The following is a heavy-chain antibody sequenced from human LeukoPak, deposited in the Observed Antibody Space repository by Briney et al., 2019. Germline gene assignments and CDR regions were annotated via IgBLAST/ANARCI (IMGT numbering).Heavy chain of an antibody. Sequence: GGSLRLSRAASGFTFNIYSMTWVRQAPGKGLEWVSTISVSGAGTYYADSVKGRFTISRDTSKNTLYLQMNSLRAEDTAVYYCAKGLSGYVPFDYWGQGTLVTVSS. D-gene: IGHD5-12*01. V-gene: IGHV3-23*01. CDR3: AKGLSGYVPFDY. CDR1: GFTFNIYS. J-gene: IGHJ4*02. CDR2: ISVSGAGT.